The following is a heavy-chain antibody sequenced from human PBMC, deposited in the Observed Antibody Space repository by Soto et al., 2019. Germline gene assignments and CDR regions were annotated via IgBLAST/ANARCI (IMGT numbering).Heavy chain of an antibody. Sequence: EVQLLESGGGLVQPGGSLRLSCAASGFTFSSYAMSWVRQAPGKGLEWVSAISGSGGSTYYADSVKGRFTISRDNSKNTLYLQMNSLRAGDTAVYYCAKGGAMITFGGVIATHAFDIWGQGTMVTVSS. D-gene: IGHD3-16*02. CDR2: ISGSGGST. V-gene: IGHV3-23*01. J-gene: IGHJ3*02. CDR1: GFTFSSYA. CDR3: AKGGAMITFGGVIATHAFDI.